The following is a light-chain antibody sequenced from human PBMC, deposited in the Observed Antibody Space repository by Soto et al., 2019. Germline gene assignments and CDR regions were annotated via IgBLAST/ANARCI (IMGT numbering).Light chain of an antibody. CDR2: GNS. Sequence: QSVLTQPPSVSGAPGQRVTISCTGSSSNIGARYDVHWYQHLPETAPKLLIYGNSNRPSGVPDRFSGSKSGTSASLAITGLQAEDEADYYCQSYDSSLSGSYVFGTGTKVTVL. CDR3: QSYDSSLSGSYV. J-gene: IGLJ1*01. V-gene: IGLV1-40*01. CDR1: SSNIGARYD.